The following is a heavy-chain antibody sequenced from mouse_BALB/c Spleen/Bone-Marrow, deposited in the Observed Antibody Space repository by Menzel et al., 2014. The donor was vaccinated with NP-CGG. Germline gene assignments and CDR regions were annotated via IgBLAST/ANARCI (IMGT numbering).Heavy chain of an antibody. CDR1: GYTFTTYW. CDR2: IYTGRGIT. D-gene: IGHD2-4*01. CDR3: SRYGLRYYDIIDY. Sequence: QVQLQQSGAELVKPGASVKMSCRASGYTFTTYWINWVKQWPGQGLEWLGDIYTGRGITNYYEQFKSKATLTLGTTSSSNYLQLHSLTSEDSAVYYCSRYGLRYYDIIDYWGQGTSVTVSS. V-gene: IGHV1-55*01. J-gene: IGHJ4*01.